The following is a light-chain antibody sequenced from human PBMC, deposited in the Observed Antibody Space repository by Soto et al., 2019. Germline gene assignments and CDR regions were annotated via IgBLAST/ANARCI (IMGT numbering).Light chain of an antibody. V-gene: IGKV1-39*01. CDR3: QQSYSRPRA. Sequence: DIQMTQSPSSLSAYVGDRFTITCRASQSISRYLNWYQQKPGKAPNLLIYSTSSLESGVPSRFSGSGSGTDYTLTISSLQPEDFATYFCQQSYSRPRAFGQGTKVDIK. J-gene: IGKJ1*01. CDR2: STS. CDR1: QSISRY.